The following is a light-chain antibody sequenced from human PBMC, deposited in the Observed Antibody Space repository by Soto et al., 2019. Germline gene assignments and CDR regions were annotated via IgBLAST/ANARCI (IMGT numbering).Light chain of an antibody. CDR2: DAS. J-gene: IGKJ4*01. CDR1: QSVSSY. V-gene: IGKV3-11*01. CDR3: QQRSNWPLT. Sequence: EIVLTQSPATPSLSPGERATLSCRASQSVSSYLAWYQQKPGQAPRLLIYDASNRATGIPARFSGSGSGTDMTLTISGLEPEDFAVYYWQQRSNWPLTFGGGTKVEIK.